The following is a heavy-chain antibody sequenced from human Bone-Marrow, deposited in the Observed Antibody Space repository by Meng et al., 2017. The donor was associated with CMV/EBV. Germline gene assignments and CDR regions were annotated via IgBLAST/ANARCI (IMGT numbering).Heavy chain of an antibody. J-gene: IGHJ4*02. V-gene: IGHV2-5*02. CDR3: AHSTQSSGQRLSCDY. CDR1: GFSLSTSGVC. Sequence: QITLKESGPTLVKPTQTLTPTCTFSGFSLSTSGVCVGWIRQPPGKALEWLVLIYWDDDKRYSPSLKSRLTITKDTSKNQVVLTMTNMDPVDTATYYCAHSTQSSGQRLSCDYWGQGTMGTVCS. CDR2: IYWDDDK. D-gene: IGHD3-22*01.